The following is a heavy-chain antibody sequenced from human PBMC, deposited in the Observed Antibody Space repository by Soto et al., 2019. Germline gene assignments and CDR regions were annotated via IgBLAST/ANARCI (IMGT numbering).Heavy chain of an antibody. CDR1: GGSISSYY. D-gene: IGHD3-16*01. CDR3: ARVGPLYNCDY. V-gene: IGHV4-59*01. J-gene: IGHJ4*02. CDR2: IYYSGST. Sequence: QVQLQESGPGLVKPSETLSLTCTVSGGSISSYYWSWIRQPPGKGLEWIGYIYYSGSTNYNPSLTSRVTISIDTSKNQFSLKLSSVTAADTAVYYCARVGPLYNCDYWGQGTLVTVSS.